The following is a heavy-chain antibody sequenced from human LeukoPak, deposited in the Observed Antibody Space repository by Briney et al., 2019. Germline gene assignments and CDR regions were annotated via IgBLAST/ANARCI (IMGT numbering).Heavy chain of an antibody. CDR1: GYTFSDYG. V-gene: IGHV1-18*01. CDR3: ARNPPNCTNGVCLYY. CDR2: ISLFSANV. D-gene: IGHD2-8*01. Sequence: ASVKVSCKASGYTFSDYGITWVRQAPGQGLEWMGWISLFSANVNYAQNFQGRVSLTTDASTSTAYMELRSLRSDDTAVYYCARNPPNCTNGVCLYYWGQGTLVTVSS. J-gene: IGHJ4*02.